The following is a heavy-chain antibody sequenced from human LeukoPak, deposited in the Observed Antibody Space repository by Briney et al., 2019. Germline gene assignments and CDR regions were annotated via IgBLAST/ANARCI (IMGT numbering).Heavy chain of an antibody. V-gene: IGHV3-7*01. D-gene: IGHD4-17*01. CDR2: VRKDGNQ. J-gene: IGHJ4*02. Sequence: GGSLRLSCAASGFTFTRHWMGWVRQAPGKGLEWVSSVRKDGNQYSVDSVTGRFIISRDNARNSLSLQMSSLRVEDTAIYFCARGPDYGDRLDYFDYWGQGTLVTVSS. CDR3: ARGPDYGDRLDYFDY. CDR1: GFTFTRHW.